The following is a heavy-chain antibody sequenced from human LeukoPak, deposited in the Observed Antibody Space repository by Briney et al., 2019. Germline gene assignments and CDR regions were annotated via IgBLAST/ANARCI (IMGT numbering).Heavy chain of an antibody. CDR3: ARGSSYYYGSGSYYKY. Sequence: PSETLSLTCTVSGGSMRSYYWSWIRQPPGKGLEWIGEINHSGSTNYNPSLKSRVTISVDTSKNQFSLKLSSVTAADTAVYYCARGSSYYYGSGSYYKYWGQGTLVTVSS. D-gene: IGHD3-10*01. V-gene: IGHV4-34*01. CDR1: GGSMRSYY. J-gene: IGHJ4*02. CDR2: INHSGST.